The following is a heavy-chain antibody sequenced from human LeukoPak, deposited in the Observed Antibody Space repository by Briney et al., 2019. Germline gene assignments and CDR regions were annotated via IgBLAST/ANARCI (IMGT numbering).Heavy chain of an antibody. J-gene: IGHJ4*02. CDR2: ISGSGGST. CDR3: AKRGRGKVGADDY. D-gene: IGHD1-26*01. CDR1: GFTFTTYW. Sequence: GGSLSLSCAASGFTFTTYWMIWVRQAPGKGLEWVSAISGSGGSTYYADSVKGRFTIVRDNSKNTLYLQMNSLRDEDTALYYCAKRGRGKVGADDYWGQGTLVAVSS. V-gene: IGHV3-23*01.